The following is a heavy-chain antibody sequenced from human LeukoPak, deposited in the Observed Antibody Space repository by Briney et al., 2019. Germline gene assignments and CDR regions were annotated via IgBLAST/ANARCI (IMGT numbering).Heavy chain of an antibody. J-gene: IGHJ4*02. CDR2: IYYSGST. Sequence: SETLSLTCTVSGGSISSYYWSWIRQPPGKGLEWIGYIYYSGSTNYNPSLKSRVTISVDTSKNQFPLRLSSVTAADTAVYYCARRTFGGVIAYWGQGTLVTVSS. V-gene: IGHV4-59*12. CDR3: ARRTFGGVIAY. CDR1: GGSISSYY. D-gene: IGHD3-16*02.